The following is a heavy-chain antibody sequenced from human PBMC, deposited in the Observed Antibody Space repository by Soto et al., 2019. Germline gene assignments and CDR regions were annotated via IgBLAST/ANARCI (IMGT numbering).Heavy chain of an antibody. CDR1: GFTFSSYG. V-gene: IGHV3-30*03. CDR2: ISYDGSNK. Sequence: LRLSCAASGFTFSSYGMHWVRQAPGKGLEWVAVISYDGSNKYYADSVKGRFTISRDNSKNTLYLQMNSLRAEDTAVYYCATGIAAAGNRAFDIWGQGTMVTVSS. D-gene: IGHD6-13*01. CDR3: ATGIAAAGNRAFDI. J-gene: IGHJ3*02.